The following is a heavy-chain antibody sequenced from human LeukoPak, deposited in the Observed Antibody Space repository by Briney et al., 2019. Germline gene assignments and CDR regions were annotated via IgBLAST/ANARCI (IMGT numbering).Heavy chain of an antibody. V-gene: IGHV3-23*01. CDR3: ARASRGYSYGYVVDY. D-gene: IGHD5-18*01. CDR2: ISGSGGST. CDR1: GFTFSSYA. Sequence: GGSLRLSCAASGFTFSSYAMSWVRQAPGKGLEWVSAISGSGGSTYYADSVKGRFTISRDNSKNTLYLQMNSLRAEDTAVYYCARASRGYSYGYVVDYWGQGTLVTVSS. J-gene: IGHJ4*02.